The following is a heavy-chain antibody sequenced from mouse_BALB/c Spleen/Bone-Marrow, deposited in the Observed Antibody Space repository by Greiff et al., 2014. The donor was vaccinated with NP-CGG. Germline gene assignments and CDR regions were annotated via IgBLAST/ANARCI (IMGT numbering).Heavy chain of an antibody. Sequence: VKLMESGPGQVAPSQSLSITCTVSGSSLTNYGVHWVRQPPGKGLEWLGVIWADGSTNYNSALMSRLSISKDNSKSQVFFKMNSLQTDDTAMYYCARITTATGAMDYWGQGTSVTVSS. CDR1: GSSLTNYG. D-gene: IGHD1-2*01. CDR3: ARITTATGAMDY. J-gene: IGHJ4*01. CDR2: IWADGST. V-gene: IGHV2-9*02.